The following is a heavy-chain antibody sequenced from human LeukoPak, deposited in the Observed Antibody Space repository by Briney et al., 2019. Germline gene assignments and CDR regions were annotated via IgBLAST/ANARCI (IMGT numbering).Heavy chain of an antibody. J-gene: IGHJ4*02. CDR1: GSDFMGFY. Sequence: GGPRKLSLEASGSDFMGFYGPGFGRPSGRGLGWVGLIRNKPNSYTTVYAASVKGRFTISRDDSKNTAYLQMNSLKAEDTAVYYCTRQECSGGSCSYVDFWGQGTLVTVSS. D-gene: IGHD2-15*01. V-gene: IGHV3-73*01. CDR2: IRNKPNSYTT. CDR3: TRQECSGGSCSYVDF.